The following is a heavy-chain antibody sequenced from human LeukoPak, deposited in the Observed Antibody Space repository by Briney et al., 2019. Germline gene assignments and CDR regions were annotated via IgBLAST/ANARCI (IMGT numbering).Heavy chain of an antibody. CDR2: IIPIFGTA. CDR3: ASSPYYYGSGSYFYFDY. D-gene: IGHD3-10*01. Sequence: SVKVSCKASGGTFSSYAISWVRQAPGQGLEWMGGIIPIFGTANYAQKFQGRVTITADEPTSTAYMELSSLRSEDTAVYYCASSPYYYGSGSYFYFDYWGQGTLITVSS. V-gene: IGHV1-69*13. CDR1: GGTFSSYA. J-gene: IGHJ4*02.